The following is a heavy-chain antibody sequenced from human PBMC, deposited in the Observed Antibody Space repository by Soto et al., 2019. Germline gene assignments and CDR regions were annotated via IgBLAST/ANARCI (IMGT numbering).Heavy chain of an antibody. CDR2: IIPIFGTA. CDR3: ARSITGTVSYYYGMDV. Sequence: SVKVSCKASGGTFSSYAINWVRQAPGQGLEWMGGIIPIFGTADYAQKFQGRVTITADESTSTAYMELSSLRSEDTAVYYCARSITGTVSYYYGMDVWGQGTTVTVSS. J-gene: IGHJ6*02. D-gene: IGHD1-20*01. V-gene: IGHV1-69*13. CDR1: GGTFSSYA.